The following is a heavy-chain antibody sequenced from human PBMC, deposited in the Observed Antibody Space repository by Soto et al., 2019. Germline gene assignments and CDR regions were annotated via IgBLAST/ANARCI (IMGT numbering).Heavy chain of an antibody. CDR1: CGSISSGGYY. Sequence: TLSLTCNVSCGSISSGGYYWSWNRQHPRKGLEWIGYIYYSGSTYYNPSLKSRVTISVDTSKNQFSLKLSSVTAADTAVYYCARSTILGDHRSFYFQHWGQGTLVTVS. CDR2: IYYSGST. J-gene: IGHJ1*01. CDR3: ARSTILGDHRSFYFQH. D-gene: IGHD3-3*01. V-gene: IGHV4-31*02.